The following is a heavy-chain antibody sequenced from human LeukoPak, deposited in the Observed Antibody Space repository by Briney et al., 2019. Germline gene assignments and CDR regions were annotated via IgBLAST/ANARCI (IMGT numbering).Heavy chain of an antibody. CDR1: GYTFTGCY. Sequence: ASVKVSCKASGYTFTGCYMHWVRQAPGQGLEWMGWINPNSGGTNYAQKFQGRVTMTRDTSISTAYMELSRLRSDDTAVYYCASDQGLNDQYAFDIWGQGTMVTVSS. CDR2: INPNSGGT. CDR3: ASDQGLNDQYAFDI. D-gene: IGHD1-1*01. J-gene: IGHJ3*02. V-gene: IGHV1-2*02.